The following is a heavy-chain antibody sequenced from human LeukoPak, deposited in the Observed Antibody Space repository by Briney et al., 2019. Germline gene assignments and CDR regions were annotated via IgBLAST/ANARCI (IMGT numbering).Heavy chain of an antibody. Sequence: PGGSLRLSCAASGFTFSSYGMHWVRQAPGKGLEWVAVIWYDGSNKYYADSVKGRFTISRDNSKNTLYLQMNSLRAEDTAVYYCAREENLVVVAYYYGMDVWGQGTTVTVSS. CDR1: GFTFSSYG. D-gene: IGHD2-15*01. CDR3: AREENLVVVAYYYGMDV. CDR2: IWYDGSNK. V-gene: IGHV3-33*01. J-gene: IGHJ6*02.